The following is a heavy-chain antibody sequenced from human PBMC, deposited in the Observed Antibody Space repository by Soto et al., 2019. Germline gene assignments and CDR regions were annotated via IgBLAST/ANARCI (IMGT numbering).Heavy chain of an antibody. CDR1: GVSISSYY. CDR2: IYYSGST. J-gene: IGHJ5*02. V-gene: IGHV4-59*08. D-gene: IGHD2-15*01. CDR3: AGLGYCSGGSCSGDWFDP. Sequence: PSETLSLTCTVSGVSISSYYWSWIRQPPGKGLEWNGYIYYSGSTNYNPSLKSRVTISVDTSKNQFSLKLSSVTAADTAVYYCAGLGYCSGGSCSGDWFDPWGQGTLVTVSS.